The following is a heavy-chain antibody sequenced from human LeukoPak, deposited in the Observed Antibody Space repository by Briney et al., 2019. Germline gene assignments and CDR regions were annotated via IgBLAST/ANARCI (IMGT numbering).Heavy chain of an antibody. D-gene: IGHD6-13*01. J-gene: IGHJ6*02. CDR3: ARGSSSWFNSYYYYGMDV. V-gene: IGHV5-51*01. CDR1: GYSFTSYW. Sequence: GESLKISCKGSGYSFTSYWIGWVRQMPGKGLEWMGIIYPGDSDTRYSPSFQGQVTISADKSISTAYLQWSSLKASETAMYYCARGSSSWFNSYYYYGMDVWGQGTTVTVSS. CDR2: IYPGDSDT.